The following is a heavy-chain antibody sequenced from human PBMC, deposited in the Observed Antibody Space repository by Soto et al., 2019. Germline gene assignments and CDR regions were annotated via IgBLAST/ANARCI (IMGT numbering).Heavy chain of an antibody. CDR1: GGSISPYY. J-gene: IGHJ5*02. D-gene: IGHD1-20*01. CDR2: IWFTGTT. V-gene: IGHV4-59*01. CDR3: ARESSGDHNHDWFDP. Sequence: QVQLQESGPGLVKPSETLSLICTVSGGSISPYYWSWVRQPPGKGQEWIGFIWFTGTTTYNPSLKSRVTLSVDTSTNQLSLEMKSLTAADTAVYYCARESSGDHNHDWFDPWGQGTLVIVSA.